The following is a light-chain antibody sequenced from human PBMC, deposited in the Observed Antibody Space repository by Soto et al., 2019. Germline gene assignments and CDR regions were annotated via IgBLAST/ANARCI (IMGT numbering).Light chain of an antibody. V-gene: IGLV2-14*03. CDR3: SSYTPSGTGL. Sequence: QSVLTQPASVSGSPGQSITISCTGTSSDIGDYNYVSWYQQHPGKAPKITIYDVNTRPSGVSNRFSGSKSGNTAYLTISGLQAEDEADYYCSSYTPSGTGLFGTGTKVTVL. J-gene: IGLJ1*01. CDR1: SSDIGDYNY. CDR2: DVN.